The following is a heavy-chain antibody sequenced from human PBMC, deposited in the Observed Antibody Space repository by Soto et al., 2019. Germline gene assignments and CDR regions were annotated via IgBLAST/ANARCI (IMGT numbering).Heavy chain of an antibody. Sequence: QITLKESGPTLVKPTQTLTLTCTFSGFSFSSGGVGVGWIRQPPGKALEWLAFFHWDDDKGYSPSLKRRLTITQDTSKNQVVLTLANVDPVDTATYYCGLDVRDFTNYCYKFDVGGQGTPVTVSS. CDR3: GLDVRDFTNYCYKFDV. D-gene: IGHD1-7*01. CDR1: GFSFSSGGVG. CDR2: FHWDDDK. V-gene: IGHV2-5*02. J-gene: IGHJ6*02.